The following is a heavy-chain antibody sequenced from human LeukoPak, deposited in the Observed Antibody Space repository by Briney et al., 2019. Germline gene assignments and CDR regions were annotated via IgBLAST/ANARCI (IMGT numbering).Heavy chain of an antibody. Sequence: PGGSLRLSCAVSGLTFRNHDMTWVRQTPGKGLEWVSSISATGGHTYYADSVQGRCTISRDNSKNTLSLQLNSLRAEDTAVYYCAKADYPTVSCIDDWGQGTLVTVSS. V-gene: IGHV3-23*01. CDR3: AKADYPTVSCIDD. J-gene: IGHJ4*02. D-gene: IGHD2-15*01. CDR2: ISATGGHT. CDR1: GLTFRNHD.